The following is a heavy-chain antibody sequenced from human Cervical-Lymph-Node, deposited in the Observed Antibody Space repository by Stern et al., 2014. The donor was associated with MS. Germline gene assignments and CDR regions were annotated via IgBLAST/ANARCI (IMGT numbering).Heavy chain of an antibody. CDR3: AAEPMYYSDSVGAFDI. V-gene: IGHV1-58*01. Sequence: QLVESGPEVKKPGTSVKVSCKASGFTFTSSAVQWVRQARGKRLEWIGWLVVGSCNTNYAQKFQERVTITRDMSTSTAYMELSSLRSEDTAVYYCAAEPMYYSDSVGAFDIWGQGTMVTVSS. CDR2: LVVGSCNT. CDR1: GFTFTSSA. D-gene: IGHD3-22*01. J-gene: IGHJ3*02.